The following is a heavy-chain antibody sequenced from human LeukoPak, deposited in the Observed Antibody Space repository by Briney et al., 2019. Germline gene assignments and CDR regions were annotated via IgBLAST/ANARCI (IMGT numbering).Heavy chain of an antibody. CDR1: GFAFNIYA. CDR2: ISGTGDTT. V-gene: IGHV3-23*01. D-gene: IGHD5-12*01. Sequence: GGSLRLSCAASGFAFNIYAMSWVRQAPGKGLEWVSLISGTGDTTHYADSVKGRFTISRDNSKNTLYLQMNSLRAEDTAVYYCAKGYGYSGYEALDYWGQGSLVTVSS. CDR3: AKGYGYSGYEALDY. J-gene: IGHJ4*02.